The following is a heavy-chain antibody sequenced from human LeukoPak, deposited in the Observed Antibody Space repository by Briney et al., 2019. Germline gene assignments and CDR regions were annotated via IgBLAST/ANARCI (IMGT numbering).Heavy chain of an antibody. CDR1: GYTFTSYY. CDR3: ARDVVADY. V-gene: IGHV1-46*01. J-gene: IGHJ4*02. CDR2: INPSGGST. D-gene: IGHD5-12*01. Sequence: ASVKVSCKASGYTFTSYYMHWVRQAPGQGLEWMGIINPSGGSTSYAQKLQGRVTMTTDTSTSTAYMELRSLRSDDTAVYYCARDVVADYWGQGTLVTVSS.